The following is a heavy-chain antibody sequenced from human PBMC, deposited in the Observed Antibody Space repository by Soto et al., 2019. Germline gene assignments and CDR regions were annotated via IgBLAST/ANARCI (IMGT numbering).Heavy chain of an antibody. CDR2: IYYSGST. Sequence: TLSLTCTVSGGSISSYYWSWIRQPPGKGLEWIGYIYYSGSTNYNPSLKSRVTISVDTSKNQFSLKLSSVTAADTAVYYCARGRGSSGWYRRAFDIWGQGTMVTVSS. CDR3: ARGRGSSGWYRRAFDI. D-gene: IGHD6-19*01. CDR1: GGSISSYY. J-gene: IGHJ3*02. V-gene: IGHV4-59*01.